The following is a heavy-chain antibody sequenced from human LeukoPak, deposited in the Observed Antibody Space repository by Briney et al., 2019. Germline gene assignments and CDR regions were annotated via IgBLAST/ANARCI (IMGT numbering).Heavy chain of an antibody. Sequence: VASVTVSCTASGYTFTGYYMHWVRQAPGQGLEWMGWINPNSGGTNYAQKFQGRVTMTRDASISTAYMELSRLRSDDTAVYYCARGRSITMIVVANPFDYWGQGTLVTVSS. D-gene: IGHD3-22*01. V-gene: IGHV1-2*02. J-gene: IGHJ4*02. CDR1: GYTFTGYY. CDR3: ARGRSITMIVVANPFDY. CDR2: INPNSGGT.